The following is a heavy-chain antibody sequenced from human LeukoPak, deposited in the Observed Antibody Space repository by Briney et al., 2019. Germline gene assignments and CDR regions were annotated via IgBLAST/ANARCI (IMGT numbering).Heavy chain of an antibody. CDR1: GFTLKNYW. CDR3: ARDTYNYDTSDYGLGY. J-gene: IGHJ4*02. CDR2: IKQDGSEK. V-gene: IGHV3-7*01. Sequence: GGSLRLSCAASGFTLKNYWMSWLRQAPGKGLEWVANIKQDGSEKYYVDSVKGRFTISRDNAKNSLYLQVSTLRAEDTAVYYCARDTYNYDTSDYGLGYWGQGTLVTASS. D-gene: IGHD3-22*01.